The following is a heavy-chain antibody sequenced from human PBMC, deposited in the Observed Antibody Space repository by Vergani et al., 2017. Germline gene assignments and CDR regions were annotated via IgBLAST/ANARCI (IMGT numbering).Heavy chain of an antibody. V-gene: IGHV6-1*01. D-gene: IGHD2-21*01. CDR2: TYYRSKWYS. CDR1: GDTIYDNIAA. Sequence: QVRLQQSGPGLVKPSQTLSLTCAISGDTIYDNIAAWNWVRQSPSRGLEWLGRTYYRSKWYSDYVVSLKSRITINPDTSKNQFSLHLNSVTPEDTAVYCGTRSHTHLYSCAGMDVWGEGTTVTVSS. CDR3: TRSHTHLYSCAGMDV. J-gene: IGHJ6*04.